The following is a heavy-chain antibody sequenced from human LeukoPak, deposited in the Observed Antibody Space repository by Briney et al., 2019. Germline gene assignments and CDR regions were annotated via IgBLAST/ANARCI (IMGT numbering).Heavy chain of an antibody. D-gene: IGHD3-22*01. CDR3: ARAAYYYDSSGAFDI. CDR1: GYTFTSYY. CDR2: INPRRGST. V-gene: IGHV1-46*01. J-gene: IGHJ3*02. Sequence: ASVKVSCKASGYTFTSYYMHWVRQAPGQGLDWMGIINPRRGSTSYAQKFQGRVTMSRDTSTSTVYIELSSLRSEDTAVYYCARAAYYYDSSGAFDIWGQGTMVTVSS.